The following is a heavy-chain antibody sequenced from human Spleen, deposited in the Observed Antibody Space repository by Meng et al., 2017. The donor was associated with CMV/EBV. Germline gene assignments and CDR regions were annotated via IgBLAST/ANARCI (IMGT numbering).Heavy chain of an antibody. CDR1: GFTFSSYW. CDR3: ARATIFGVVTTDYYYGMDV. CDR2: INSAGSTT. D-gene: IGHD3-3*01. V-gene: IGHV3-74*01. J-gene: IGHJ6*02. Sequence: GESLKISCAASGFTFSSYWMHWVRQAPGKGLVWVSRINSAGSTTSYADSVKGRFTISRDNAKNTLYLQMNSLRAEDTAVYYCARATIFGVVTTDYYYGMDVWGQGTTVTVSS.